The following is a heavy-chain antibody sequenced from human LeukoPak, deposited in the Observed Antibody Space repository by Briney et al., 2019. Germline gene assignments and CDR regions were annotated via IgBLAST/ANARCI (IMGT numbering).Heavy chain of an antibody. V-gene: IGHV1-2*02. CDR2: INPNSGGT. Sequence: ASVKVSCKASGYTFTGYYMHWVRQAPGQGLEWMGWINPNSGGTNYAQKFQGRVTMTRDTSTSTVYMELSSLRSEDTAVYYCARDSTPTYYSGTYYFEYWGQGTLVTVSS. J-gene: IGHJ4*02. CDR3: ARDSTPTYYSGTYYFEY. CDR1: GYTFTGYY. D-gene: IGHD1-26*01.